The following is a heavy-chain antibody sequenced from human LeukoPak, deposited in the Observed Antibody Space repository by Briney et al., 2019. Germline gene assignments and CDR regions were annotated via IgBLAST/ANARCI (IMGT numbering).Heavy chain of an antibody. CDR1: GGSISSSSYY. CDR2: IYYSGST. CDR3: AITTVVTPNWFDP. V-gene: IGHV4-39*07. D-gene: IGHD4-23*01. J-gene: IGHJ5*02. Sequence: PSETLSLTCTVSGGSISSSSYYWGWIRQPPGKGLEWIGSIYYSGSTYYNPSLKSRVTISVDTSKNQFSLKLSSVTAADTAVYYCAITTVVTPNWFDPWGQGTLVTVSS.